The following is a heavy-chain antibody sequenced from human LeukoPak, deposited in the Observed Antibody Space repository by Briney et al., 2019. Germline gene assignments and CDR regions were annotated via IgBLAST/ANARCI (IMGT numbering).Heavy chain of an antibody. J-gene: IGHJ4*02. CDR1: GLTFSNYW. CDR3: ARDPERLANYYDSSGDFDY. CDR2: INRDGINT. D-gene: IGHD3-22*01. Sequence: PGGALRLSCAASGLTFSNYWMRWVRHAPGEGVGWVSRINRDGINTSYADSVQGRFTISRDHAKNTLNLQMTSPRAEDTAVYYCARDPERLANYYDSSGDFDYWGQGTLVTVSS. V-gene: IGHV3-74*01.